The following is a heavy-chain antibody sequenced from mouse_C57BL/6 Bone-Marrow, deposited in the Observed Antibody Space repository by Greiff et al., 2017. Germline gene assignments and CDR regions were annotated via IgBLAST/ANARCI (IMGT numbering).Heavy chain of an antibody. CDR2: IDPENGDT. J-gene: IGHJ4*01. CDR3: TTEAMDY. CDR1: GFNIKDDY. Sequence: VQLQQSGAELVRPGASVKLSCTASGFNIKDDYMHWVKQRPEQGLEWIGWIDPENGDTEYASKFQGKGTIQADTSSNTAYLQRSSLTSEDTAVYYCTTEAMDYWGQGTSVTVSS. V-gene: IGHV14-4*01.